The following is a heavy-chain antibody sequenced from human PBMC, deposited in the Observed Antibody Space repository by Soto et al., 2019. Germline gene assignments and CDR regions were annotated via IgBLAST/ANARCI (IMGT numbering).Heavy chain of an antibody. CDR1: GGSISSINYY. CDR3: ISRTVTTFNAFDI. V-gene: IGHV4-39*01. Sequence: QLQLQESGPGLVKPSETLSLICTVSGGSISSINYYWGWVRQPPGKGLEWIGTIYYSENTYYNPSLKGRVTIHLDTSKNQFSLKLSSVTAADTAVYYCISRTVTTFNAFDIWGQGTMVTVSS. CDR2: IYYSENT. D-gene: IGHD4-17*01. J-gene: IGHJ3*02.